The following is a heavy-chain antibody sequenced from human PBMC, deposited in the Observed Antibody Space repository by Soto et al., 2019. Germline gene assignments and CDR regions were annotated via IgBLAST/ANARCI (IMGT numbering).Heavy chain of an antibody. V-gene: IGHV3-21*01. CDR2: ITSGSDSI. J-gene: IGHJ3*02. D-gene: IGHD4-17*01. CDR3: TRRMATMTTRWGAFDI. CDR1: GFTLNTYL. Sequence: EVRLVESGGGLVKPGGSLRLSCAASGFTLNTYLMNWVRQAPGQGLEWVSSITSGSDSIYYADSVKGRFTISRDNAKNSVYRRMDCLRAEDTAVYYCTRRMATMTTRWGAFDIWGPGTMVSVSS.